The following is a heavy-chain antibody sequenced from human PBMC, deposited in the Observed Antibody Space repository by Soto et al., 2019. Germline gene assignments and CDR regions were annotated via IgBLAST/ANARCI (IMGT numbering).Heavy chain of an antibody. CDR3: ARDYGFGELLWYFDY. J-gene: IGHJ4*02. CDR2: INPNSGGT. CDR1: GYTFTGYY. D-gene: IGHD3-10*01. V-gene: IGHV1-2*04. Sequence: ASVKVSCKASGYTFTGYYMHWVRQVPGQGLEWMGWINPNSGGTNYAQKFQGWVTMTRDTSISTAYMELSRLRSDDTAVYYCARDYGFGELLWYFDYWGQGTLVTVSS.